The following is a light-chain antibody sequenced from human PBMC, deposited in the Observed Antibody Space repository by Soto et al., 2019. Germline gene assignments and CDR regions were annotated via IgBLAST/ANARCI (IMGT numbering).Light chain of an antibody. CDR2: DVS. J-gene: IGLJ2*01. CDR1: SSDVGGYNY. Sequence: QSVLTQPASVSGSPGQSITISCTRTSSDVGGYNYVSWYQQHPGKAPKLMIYDVSNRPSGVSNRFSGSKSGNTASLTISGLPAEDEADYYCSSYTSSSTVVFGGGTKLTVL. CDR3: SSYTSSSTVV. V-gene: IGLV2-14*01.